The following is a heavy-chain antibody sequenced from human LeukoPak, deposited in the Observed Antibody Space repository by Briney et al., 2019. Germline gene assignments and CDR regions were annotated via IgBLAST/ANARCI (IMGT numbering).Heavy chain of an antibody. V-gene: IGHV4-38-2*02. D-gene: IGHD6-13*01. CDR1: GYSISSGYY. J-gene: IGHJ4*02. Sequence: SEPLSLTCAVSGYSISSGYYWDWIRQPPGKGLEWIGSIYHSGRTYYNPSLKSRVTISVDTSKNQFSLKLSSVTAADTAVYYCARDRISSSLYYFDYWGQGTLVTVSS. CDR3: ARDRISSSLYYFDY. CDR2: IYHSGRT.